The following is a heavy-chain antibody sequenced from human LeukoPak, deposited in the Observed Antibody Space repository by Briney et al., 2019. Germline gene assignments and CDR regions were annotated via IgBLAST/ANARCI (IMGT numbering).Heavy chain of an antibody. CDR2: IYCSGST. D-gene: IGHD5-24*01. Sequence: SETLSLTCTVSGGSISSYYWSWIRQPPGKGLEWIGYIYCSGSTNYNPSLKSRVTMSVDTSKNQFSLKLSSVTAADTAVYYCARGGAQRWLQLRVRFDYWGQGTLVTVSS. J-gene: IGHJ4*02. CDR3: ARGGAQRWLQLRVRFDY. CDR1: GGSISSYY. V-gene: IGHV4-59*12.